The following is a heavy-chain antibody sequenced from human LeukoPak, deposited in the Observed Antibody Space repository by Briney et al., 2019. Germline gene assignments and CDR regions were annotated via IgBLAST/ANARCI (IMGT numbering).Heavy chain of an antibody. J-gene: IGHJ4*02. Sequence: GASVKVSGKASGYTFTGYYMHWVRQAPGQGLEWMGWINPNSGGTNYAQKFQGWVTMTRDTSISTAYMELSRLRSDDTAVYYCARGYYGSGSYPYYFDYWGQGTLVTVSS. D-gene: IGHD3-10*01. CDR1: GYTFTGYY. V-gene: IGHV1-2*04. CDR3: ARGYYGSGSYPYYFDY. CDR2: INPNSGGT.